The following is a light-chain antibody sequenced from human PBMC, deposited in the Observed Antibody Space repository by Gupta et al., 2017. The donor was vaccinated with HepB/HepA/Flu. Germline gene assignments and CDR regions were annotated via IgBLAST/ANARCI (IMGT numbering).Light chain of an antibody. CDR3: SSYATTTTLVA. Sequence: QSVLTQPASMSGSPGQSITISCTGTSSDIGNYDYVSWYQQQPGKAPKLMIFDVSYRPSGVSSRFSGSKSGNTASLTISGLQAENEADYYCSSYATTTTLVAFGAGTKLTVL. J-gene: IGLJ2*01. CDR2: DVS. CDR1: SSDIGNYDY. V-gene: IGLV2-14*03.